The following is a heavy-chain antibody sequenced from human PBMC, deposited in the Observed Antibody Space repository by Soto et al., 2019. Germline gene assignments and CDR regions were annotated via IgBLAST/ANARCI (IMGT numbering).Heavy chain of an antibody. D-gene: IGHD3-3*01. CDR2: ISGSGGST. CDR1: GVTFGNHG. V-gene: IGHV3-23*01. Sequence: PHRLGYAASGVTFGNHGVSWVRQAPGKGLEWVSAISGSGGSTYYADSVKGRFTISRDNSKNTLYLQMNSLRAEDTAVYYCAKVHDFWSLAYYMDVWGKGTTVTVSS. J-gene: IGHJ6*03. CDR3: AKVHDFWSLAYYMDV.